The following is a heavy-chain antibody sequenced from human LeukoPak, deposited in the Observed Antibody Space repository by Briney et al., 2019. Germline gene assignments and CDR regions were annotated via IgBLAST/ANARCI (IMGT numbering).Heavy chain of an antibody. D-gene: IGHD3-10*01. V-gene: IGHV3-74*03. J-gene: IGHJ4*02. CDR1: GFTFSDYW. Sequence: GGSLRLSCAASGFTFSDYWVHWVRQAPGKGLVWVSRINRDGSTTKYADSVKGRFTVSRDNAKNTLNLQMNSLRAEDTAVYYCARDKKSGESSEIDYWGQGTLVTVSS. CDR2: INRDGSTT. CDR3: ARDKKSGESSEIDY.